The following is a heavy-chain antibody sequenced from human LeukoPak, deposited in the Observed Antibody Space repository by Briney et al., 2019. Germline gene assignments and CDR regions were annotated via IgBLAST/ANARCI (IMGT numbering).Heavy chain of an antibody. CDR1: GFTFSSYW. J-gene: IGHJ4*02. CDR2: INSDGSTT. D-gene: IGHD5-24*01. CDR3: ARDISGDGYNFFDY. V-gene: IGHV3-74*01. Sequence: GGSLRLSCAASGFTFSSYWMHWVRQGPGKGLVWVSRINSDGSTTIYADSVKGRFTISRDNSKNTLYLQMNSLRAEDTAVYYCARDISGDGYNFFDYWGQGTLVTVSS.